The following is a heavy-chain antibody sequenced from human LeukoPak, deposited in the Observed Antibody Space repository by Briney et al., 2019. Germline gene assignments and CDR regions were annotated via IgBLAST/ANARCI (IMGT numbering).Heavy chain of an antibody. CDR1: GFTFSGSW. J-gene: IGHJ4*02. V-gene: IGHV3-7*01. Sequence: PGGSLRPSCVASGFTFSGSWMTWVRQAPGRGLQWLGYISPDGNLKSYVDSVKGRFTISRDNASNSVYLQISSLRVEDTPVYYCARDPADGALDYWGRGTLVAVSS. CDR3: ARDPADGALDY. CDR2: ISPDGNLK.